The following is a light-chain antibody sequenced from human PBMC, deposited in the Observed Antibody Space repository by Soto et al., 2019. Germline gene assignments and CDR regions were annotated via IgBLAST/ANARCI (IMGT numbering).Light chain of an antibody. V-gene: IGKV2-30*01. Sequence: DVVLTQSPLSLSVTLVQPASISCRASQSLQYSNGNTYLNWFHQRPGQSPRRLIYNVSNRDSGVPVRFSGRGSGAYFTLRISSVEAEDVGVYYGMQSVHWPPYTFGQGTKWAI. CDR2: NVS. J-gene: IGKJ2*01. CDR1: QSLQYSNGNTY. CDR3: MQSVHWPPYT.